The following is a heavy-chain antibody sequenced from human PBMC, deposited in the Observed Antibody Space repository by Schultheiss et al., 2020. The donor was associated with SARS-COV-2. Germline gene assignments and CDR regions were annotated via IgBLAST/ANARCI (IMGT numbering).Heavy chain of an antibody. CDR1: GFTFSSYG. Sequence: GGSLRLSCAASGFTFSSYGMHWVRQAPGKGLEWVAVKSYDGSNKYYADSVKGRFTISRDNSKNTLYLQMNSLRAEDTAVYYCAKDLSPLMVRGDGLYYWGQGTLVTVSS. CDR3: AKDLSPLMVRGDGLYY. V-gene: IGHV3-30*18. CDR2: KSYDGSNK. D-gene: IGHD3-10*01. J-gene: IGHJ4*02.